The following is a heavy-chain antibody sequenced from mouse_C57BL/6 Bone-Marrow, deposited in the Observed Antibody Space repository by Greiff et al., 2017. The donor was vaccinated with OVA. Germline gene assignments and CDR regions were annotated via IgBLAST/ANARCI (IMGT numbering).Heavy chain of an antibody. CDR2: IWSDGST. D-gene: IGHD1-1*01. J-gene: IGHJ4*01. Sequence: VKLMESGPGLVAPSQSLSITCTVSGFSLTSYGVHWVRQPPGKGLEWLVVIWSDGSTTYNSALKSRLSISKDNSKSQVFLKMNSLQTDDTAMYYCARAHYYGSSYYYYAMDYWGQGTSVTVSS. CDR1: GFSLTSYG. CDR3: ARAHYYGSSYYYYAMDY. V-gene: IGHV2-6*03.